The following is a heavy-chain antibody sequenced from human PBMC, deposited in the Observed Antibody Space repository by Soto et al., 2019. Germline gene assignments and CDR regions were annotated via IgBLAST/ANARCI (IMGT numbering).Heavy chain of an antibody. CDR1: GHSISSGFYY. V-gene: IGHV4-38-2*01. D-gene: IGHD3-10*01. Sequence: PSETLSLTCAVSGHSISSGFYYWGWIRQPPGKGLEWIGSIYHSGSTYYNPSLKSRVTMSVDTSKNQFSLQLDSVTAADTAVYYCARYGYTYSGRFFDYWGQGTRVTVSS. CDR2: IYHSGST. CDR3: ARYGYTYSGRFFDY. J-gene: IGHJ4*02.